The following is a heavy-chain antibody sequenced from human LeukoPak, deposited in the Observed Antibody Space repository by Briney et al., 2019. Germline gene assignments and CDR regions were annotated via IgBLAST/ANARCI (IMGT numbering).Heavy chain of an antibody. V-gene: IGHV5-51*01. CDR3: ARRLCSGGSCYYFDY. Sequence: GESLKISCKGSGYSFTSYWIGWVRQMPGKGLECMGMFYPGDSDTRYSPSFQGQVTISADKSTSTASLQWSSLKASDTAMYYCARRLCSGGSCYYFDYWGQGTLVTVSS. D-gene: IGHD2-15*01. CDR1: GYSFTSYW. J-gene: IGHJ4*02. CDR2: FYPGDSDT.